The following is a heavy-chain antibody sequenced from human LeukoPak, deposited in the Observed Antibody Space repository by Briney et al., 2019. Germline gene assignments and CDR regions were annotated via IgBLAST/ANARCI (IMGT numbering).Heavy chain of an antibody. Sequence: GGSLRLSCVASGFTFSSYSMNWVRQAPGKGLEFISYINSRSSTIYYADVVKGRFTISRDNSKNTLYLQMNSLRAEDTAVYYCAKAPIAVAGTSAFDIWGQGTMVTVSS. CDR3: AKAPIAVAGTSAFDI. V-gene: IGHV3-48*01. CDR2: INSRSSTI. J-gene: IGHJ3*02. CDR1: GFTFSSYS. D-gene: IGHD6-19*01.